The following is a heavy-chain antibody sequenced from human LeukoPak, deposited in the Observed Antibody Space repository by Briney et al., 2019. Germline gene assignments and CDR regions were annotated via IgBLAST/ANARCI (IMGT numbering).Heavy chain of an antibody. Sequence: PGGSLRLSCKVSGFIVSSNSWSWVRQAPGKGLEWVSFISSGGNTDHADSVKGRFTISRDNSKNTLYLQMNSLRAEDTAVYYCAKGQESHYDSSDAFDIWGQGTMVTVSS. CDR3: AKGQESHYDSSDAFDI. CDR2: ISSGGNT. V-gene: IGHV3-53*05. CDR1: GFIVSSNS. D-gene: IGHD3-22*01. J-gene: IGHJ3*02.